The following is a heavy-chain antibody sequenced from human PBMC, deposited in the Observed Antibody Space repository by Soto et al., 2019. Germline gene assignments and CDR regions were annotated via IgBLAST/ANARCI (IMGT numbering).Heavy chain of an antibody. CDR3: ARAVVGYSDGSCYSHYGMDV. J-gene: IGHJ6*02. Sequence: QVQLVESGGGVVQPGRSLRLSCAASGFTFSAYGMHWVRQAPGKGLGWVAVLWYDGSNKYYADSVKGRFTISRDNSKNTVYLQMNSLRAEDTAVYYCARAVVGYSDGSCYSHYGMDVWGQGATVTVSS. D-gene: IGHD2-15*01. CDR2: LWYDGSNK. V-gene: IGHV3-33*01. CDR1: GFTFSAYG.